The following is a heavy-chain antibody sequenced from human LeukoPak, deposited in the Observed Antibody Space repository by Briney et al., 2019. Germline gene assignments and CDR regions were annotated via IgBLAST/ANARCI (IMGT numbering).Heavy chain of an antibody. CDR2: IYPGDSDT. CDR3: AIIVVVPAATRGGDYYYYYMDV. J-gene: IGHJ6*03. D-gene: IGHD2-2*01. Sequence: GESLKISCKGSGYSFTSYWIGWVRQMPGKGLEWMGIIYPGDSDTRYSPSFQGQVTISADKSISTAYLQWSSLKASDTAMYYCAIIVVVPAATRGGDYYYYYMDVWGKGTTVTVSS. CDR1: GYSFTSYW. V-gene: IGHV5-51*01.